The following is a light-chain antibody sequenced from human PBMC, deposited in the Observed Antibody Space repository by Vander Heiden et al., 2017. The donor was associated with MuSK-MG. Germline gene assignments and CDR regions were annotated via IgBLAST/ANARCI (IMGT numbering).Light chain of an antibody. J-gene: IGKJ1*01. CDR2: LGS. Sequence: EIVLTQSPLPLPVTPGEPASISCRSSQSLVHSNGHNYLDWYVQKPGQSPQLLIYLGSNRASGVPDRFSGSGSGTDFTLKIRRVEAEDVGVYYCSEVLPTGWTFGQGTKVEIK. CDR3: SEVLPTGWT. V-gene: IGKV2-28*01. CDR1: QSLVHSNGHNY.